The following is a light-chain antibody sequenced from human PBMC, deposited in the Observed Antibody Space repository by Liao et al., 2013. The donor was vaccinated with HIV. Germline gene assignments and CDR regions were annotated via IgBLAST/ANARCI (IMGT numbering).Light chain of an antibody. CDR1: KVARKN. CDR2: YDS. CDR3: QVWDSSSDHPV. V-gene: IGLV3-21*01. J-gene: IGLJ1*01. Sequence: SYDLSQPPSVSVSPGQTATITCSGDKVARKNVCWYQVKPGQAPVLVIYYDSDRPSGIPERFSGSNSGNTATLTISRVEAGDEADYYCQVWDSSSDHPVFGTGTKVTVL.